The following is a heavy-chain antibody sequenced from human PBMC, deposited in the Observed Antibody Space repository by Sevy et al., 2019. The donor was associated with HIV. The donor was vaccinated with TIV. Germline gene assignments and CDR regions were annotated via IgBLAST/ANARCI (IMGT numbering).Heavy chain of an antibody. CDR2: ISWNSDNI. CDR1: GFTFDDYA. Sequence: GGSLRLSCAASGFTFDDYAMQWVRQGPGKGLEWVARISWNSDNIGYADSVKGRFTISRDNAKNSLYLQMNSLRDEDTALYYCAGAYHYVSSGYGFDYWGQGTLVTVSS. V-gene: IGHV3-9*01. J-gene: IGHJ4*02. CDR3: AGAYHYVSSGYGFDY. D-gene: IGHD3-22*01.